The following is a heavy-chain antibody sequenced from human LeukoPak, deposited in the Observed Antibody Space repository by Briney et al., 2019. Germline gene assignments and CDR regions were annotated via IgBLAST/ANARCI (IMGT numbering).Heavy chain of an antibody. CDR1: GGSFSTYA. Sequence: ASVKVSCKSSGGSFSTYAVNWVRQAPGQGLEWMGRLIPFLGMSHYAPGFQGRVTLTADRSTNTAYMELDRLTSDGTAVYFCARDRGGGLDLAFFDHWGQGTLVTVSP. J-gene: IGHJ4*02. D-gene: IGHD4-23*01. CDR2: LIPFLGMS. CDR3: ARDRGGGLDLAFFDH. V-gene: IGHV1-69*04.